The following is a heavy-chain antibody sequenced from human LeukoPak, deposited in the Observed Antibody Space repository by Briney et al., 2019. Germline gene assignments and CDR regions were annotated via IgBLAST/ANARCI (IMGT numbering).Heavy chain of an antibody. CDR3: AKGKNTGSYLSHVDY. J-gene: IGHJ4*02. CDR1: GFSFSDSG. V-gene: IGHV3-73*01. D-gene: IGHD3-10*01. Sequence: GGSLRLSCAASGFSFSDSGMHWVRQASGKRLEWVGRIRSKADSYATAYAASVKGRFTISRDDSKNTAYLQMNSLRTEDTSLYYCAKGKNTGSYLSHVDYWGQGTLVTVSS. CDR2: IRSKADSYAT.